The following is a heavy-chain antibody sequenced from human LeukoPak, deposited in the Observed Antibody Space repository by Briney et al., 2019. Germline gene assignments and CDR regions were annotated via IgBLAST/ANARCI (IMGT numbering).Heavy chain of an antibody. CDR3: ARGGTIQLRYYYMDV. V-gene: IGHV3-7*01. CDR1: GFTFSSYW. J-gene: IGHJ6*03. CDR2: IKQDGSEK. Sequence: GGSLRLSCAASGFTFSSYWMSWVRQAPGKGLEWVANIKQDGSEKYYVDSVKGRFTISRDNAKNSLYLQMNSLRAEDTAVYYCARGGTIQLRYYYMDVWGKGTTVTVSS. D-gene: IGHD5-18*01.